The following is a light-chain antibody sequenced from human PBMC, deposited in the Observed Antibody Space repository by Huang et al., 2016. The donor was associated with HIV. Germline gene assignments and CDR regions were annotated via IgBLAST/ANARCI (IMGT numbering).Light chain of an antibody. J-gene: IGKJ5*01. CDR3: QQRKYWPPIT. V-gene: IGKV3-11*01. CDR2: DAS. Sequence: TVLTQSPATLSLSPGERATLSCRASQSVNSYLAWYQQTPGQTPRLLIYDASNRATGIPARFSGSGSGTDFTLTISSLEPEDFAVYYCQQRKYWPPITFGQGTRLEIK. CDR1: QSVNSY.